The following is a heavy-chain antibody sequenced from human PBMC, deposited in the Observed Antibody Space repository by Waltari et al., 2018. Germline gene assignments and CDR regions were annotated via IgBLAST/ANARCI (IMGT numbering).Heavy chain of an antibody. Sequence: VQLVASGGCVVQPGRSLRLSCSASGFPFSSYGMHWVRQAPGKGLEWVAVIWYDGSNKYYADSVKGRFTISRDNSKNTLYLQMNSLRAEDTAVYYCAKEGFDYWGQGTLVTVSS. CDR3: AKEGFDY. CDR1: GFPFSSYG. V-gene: IGHV3-33*06. J-gene: IGHJ4*02. CDR2: IWYDGSNK.